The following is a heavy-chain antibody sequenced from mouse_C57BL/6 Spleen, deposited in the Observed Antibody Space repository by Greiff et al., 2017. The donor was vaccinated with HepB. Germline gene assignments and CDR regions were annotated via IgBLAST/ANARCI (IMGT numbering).Heavy chain of an antibody. CDR2: ISYDGSN. CDR3: ARDYYGNYYAMDY. Sequence: EVKLQESGPGLVKPSQSLSLTCSVTGYSITSGYYWNWIRQFPGNKLEWMGYISYDGSNNYNPSLKNRISITRDTSKNQFFLKLNSVTTEDTATYYCARDYYGNYYAMDYWGQGTSVTVSS. V-gene: IGHV3-6*01. D-gene: IGHD2-1*01. J-gene: IGHJ4*01. CDR1: GYSITSGYY.